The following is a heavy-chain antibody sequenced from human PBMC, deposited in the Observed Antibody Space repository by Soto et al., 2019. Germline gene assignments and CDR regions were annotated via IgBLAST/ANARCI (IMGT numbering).Heavy chain of an antibody. V-gene: IGHV4-39*01. CDR1: GGSISSDSYY. CDR3: AKNWNWGSLVH. J-gene: IGHJ4*02. D-gene: IGHD7-27*01. Sequence: SETLSLTCTVSGGSISSDSYYWGWIRQPPGKGLEWIGSIYYGGSTNYNPSLKSRVTISVDTPKNQFSLKLSSVTAADTAVYYCAKNWNWGSLVHWGQGTLVTVSS. CDR2: IYYGGST.